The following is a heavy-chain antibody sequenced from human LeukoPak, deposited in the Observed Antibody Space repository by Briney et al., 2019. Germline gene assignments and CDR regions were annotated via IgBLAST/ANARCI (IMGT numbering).Heavy chain of an antibody. D-gene: IGHD5-12*01. CDR2: ISSSGSTI. V-gene: IGHV3-11*01. J-gene: IGHJ5*02. Sequence: GGSLRLSCAASGFTFSDYYMSWIRQAPGKGLEWVSYISSSGSTIYYADSVKGRFTISRDNAKNSLYLQMNSLRAEDTAVYYCARKGDIVATNWFDPWGQGTQVTVSS. CDR1: GFTFSDYY. CDR3: ARKGDIVATNWFDP.